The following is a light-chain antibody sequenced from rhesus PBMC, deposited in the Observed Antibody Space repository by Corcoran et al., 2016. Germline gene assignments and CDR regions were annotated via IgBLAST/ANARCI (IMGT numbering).Light chain of an antibody. CDR3: QQHNSYPPT. Sequence: DIQMTQSPSSLSASVGDTVTITCQASQALSKYLAWYQQKPEKAPNLLIYDTSTLQSGVPSRFRGSGSGTEFTLTISRLQPEDFATYYCQQHNSYPPTFGGGTKVDLK. J-gene: IGKJ4*01. CDR2: DTS. CDR1: QALSKY. V-gene: IGKV1-25*01.